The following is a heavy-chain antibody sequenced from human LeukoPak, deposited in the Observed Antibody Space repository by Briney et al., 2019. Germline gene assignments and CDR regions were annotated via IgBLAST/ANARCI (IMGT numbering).Heavy chain of an antibody. CDR2: INHSGST. CDR1: GGSFSGYY. V-gene: IGHV4-34*01. J-gene: IGHJ4*02. D-gene: IGHD4-17*01. CDR3: ARRAVTTRFDY. Sequence: TSETLSLTCAVYGGSFSGYYWSWIRQPPGKGLEWIGEINHSGSTNYNPSLKSRVTISVDTSKNQFSLKLSSVTAADTAVYYCARRAVTTRFDYWGQGTLVTVSS.